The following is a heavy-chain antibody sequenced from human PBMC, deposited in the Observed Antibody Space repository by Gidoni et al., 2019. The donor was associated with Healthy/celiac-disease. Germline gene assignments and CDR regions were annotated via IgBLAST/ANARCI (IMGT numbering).Heavy chain of an antibody. CDR1: GYTFTGYY. D-gene: IGHD6-19*01. V-gene: IGHV1-2*04. J-gene: IGHJ3*02. CDR3: ARDLRAVAGTGYDAFDI. CDR2: INPNSGGT. Sequence: QVQLVQSGAEVKKPGASVKVSCKASGYTFTGYYMHWVRQAPGQGLEWMGWINPNSGGTNDAQKFQGWVTMTRDTSISTAYMELSRLRSDDTAVYYCARDLRAVAGTGYDAFDIWGQGTMVTVSS.